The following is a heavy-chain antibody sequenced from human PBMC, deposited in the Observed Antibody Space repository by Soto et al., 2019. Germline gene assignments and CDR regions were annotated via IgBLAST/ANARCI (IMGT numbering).Heavy chain of an antibody. CDR3: ARDIFRGYCSSTSCYLSAFDI. CDR2: ISSSGSTI. J-gene: IGHJ3*02. V-gene: IGHV3-11*01. D-gene: IGHD2-2*01. Sequence: TGGSLRLSCAASGFTFSDYYMSWIRQAPGKGLEWVSYISSSGSTIYYADSVKGRFTISRDNAKNSLYLQMNSLRAEDTAVYYCARDIFRGYCSSTSCYLSAFDIWGQGTMVTVS. CDR1: GFTFSDYY.